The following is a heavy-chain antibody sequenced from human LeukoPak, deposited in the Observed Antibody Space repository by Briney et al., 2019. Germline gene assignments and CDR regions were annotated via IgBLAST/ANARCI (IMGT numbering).Heavy chain of an antibody. V-gene: IGHV1-18*01. CDR1: GYTCTSYG. J-gene: IGHJ4*02. CDR3: ARIVVVPAAYGGIAARPADY. D-gene: IGHD2-2*01. CDR2: ISAYNGNT. Sequence: GASVKVSCKASGYTCTSYGISWVRQAPGQGLEWMGWISAYNGNTNYARKLQGRVTMTTDTSTSTAYMELRSLRSDDTAVYYCARIVVVPAAYGGIAARPADYWGQGTLVTVSS.